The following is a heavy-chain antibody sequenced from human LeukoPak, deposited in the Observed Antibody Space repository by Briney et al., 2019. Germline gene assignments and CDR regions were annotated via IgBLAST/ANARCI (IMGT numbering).Heavy chain of an antibody. Sequence: SQTLSLTCAISGDSVSSNSAAWNWITQSPSRGLEWLGRTYYRSKWYNDYAVSVKSRITINPDTSKNQFSLQLNSVTPEDTAVYYCARDVITRYDSSGYSSYYYYYMDVWGKGTTVTISS. CDR3: ARDVITRYDSSGYSSYYYYYMDV. V-gene: IGHV6-1*01. D-gene: IGHD3-22*01. CDR2: TYYRSKWYN. CDR1: GDSVSSNSAA. J-gene: IGHJ6*03.